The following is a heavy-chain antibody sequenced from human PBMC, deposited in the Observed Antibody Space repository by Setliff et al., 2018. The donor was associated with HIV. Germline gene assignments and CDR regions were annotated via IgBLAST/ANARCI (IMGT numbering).Heavy chain of an antibody. CDR2: IYSTGRT. J-gene: IGHJ4*02. CDR1: GYSITNGNY. V-gene: IGHV4-38-2*02. Sequence: SETLSLTCLVFGYSITNGNYWAWIRQSPGKGLEWIGSIYSTGRTYYNPSHKSRRTMSVDTAKNRFSLKLISVTAADTAVYYCARDRALRFAKSPSFNYFDVWGQGALVTVSS. CDR3: ARDRALRFAKSPSFNYFDV. D-gene: IGHD3-10*01.